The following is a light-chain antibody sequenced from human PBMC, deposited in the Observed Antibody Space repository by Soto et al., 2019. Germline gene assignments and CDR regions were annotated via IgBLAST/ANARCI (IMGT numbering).Light chain of an antibody. CDR2: EVS. V-gene: IGLV2-14*03. Sequence: QSVLTQPASVFGSPGQSITISCTGTSSDVGGYNFVSWYQQHPGKAPKRMIYEVSNRPSGVSNRFSGSKSGNTASLTISGLQPEDEADYYCSSYTTSSTVVFGTGTKVTVL. CDR1: SSDVGGYNF. CDR3: SSYTTSSTVV. J-gene: IGLJ1*01.